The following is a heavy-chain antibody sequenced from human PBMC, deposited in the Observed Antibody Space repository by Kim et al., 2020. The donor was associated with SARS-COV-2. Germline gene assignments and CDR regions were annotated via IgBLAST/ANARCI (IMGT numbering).Heavy chain of an antibody. CDR2: ISYDGSNK. Sequence: GGSLRLSCAASGFTFSSYAMHWVRQAPGKGLEWVAVISYDGSNKYYADSVKGRFTISRDNSKNTLYLQMNSLRAEDTAVYYCARPSGGSHGSTFDYWGQGTLVTVSS. CDR3: ARPSGGSHGSTFDY. J-gene: IGHJ4*02. V-gene: IGHV3-30*04. CDR1: GFTFSSYA. D-gene: IGHD1-26*01.